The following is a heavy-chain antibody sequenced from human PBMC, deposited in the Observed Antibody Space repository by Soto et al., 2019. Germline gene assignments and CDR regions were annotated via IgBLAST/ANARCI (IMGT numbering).Heavy chain of an antibody. V-gene: IGHV4-30-4*01. CDR3: ARGSYSYDSSAYYHS. CDR2: IYYSGST. CDR1: GGSISSGDYY. Sequence: QVQLQESGPGLVKPSQTLSLTCTVSGGSISSGDYYWSWIRQPPGKGLEWIGYIYYSGSTYYNPSLKSRVTIXXDXSXXAFSPKLSSVTAADTAVYYCARGSYSYDSSAYYHSWGQGTLVTVSS. D-gene: IGHD3-22*01. J-gene: IGHJ4*02.